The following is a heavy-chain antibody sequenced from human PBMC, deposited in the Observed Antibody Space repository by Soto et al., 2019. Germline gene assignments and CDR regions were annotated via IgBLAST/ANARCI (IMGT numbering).Heavy chain of an antibody. CDR3: AIQTWDYYSSIYDY. V-gene: IGHV3-48*02. Sequence: GGSLRLSCAASGFPFNNFAMHWVRQAPGKGQEWVSYIGTTSGNIYYADSLKGRFTISRDNAKNSLYLQMDSLRDEDTSVYYCAIQTWDYYSSIYDYWGLGTLVIVSS. D-gene: IGHD2-21*01. J-gene: IGHJ4*02. CDR1: GFPFNNFA. CDR2: IGTTSGNI.